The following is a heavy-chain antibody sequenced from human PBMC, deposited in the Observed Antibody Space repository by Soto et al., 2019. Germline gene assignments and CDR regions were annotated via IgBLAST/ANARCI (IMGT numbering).Heavy chain of an antibody. CDR3: ARLSSTDYYYDSSGYYYALGAFDI. J-gene: IGHJ3*02. V-gene: IGHV1-69*01. CDR1: GGTFSSYA. D-gene: IGHD3-22*01. Sequence: QVQLVQSGAEVKKPGSSVKVSCKASGGTFSSYAISWVRQAPGQGLEWMGGIIAIFGTATYAQKFQGRVTITAIESTSTAYMELSSLKSEDTAVYYCARLSSTDYYYDSSGYYYALGAFDIWGQGTMVTVSS. CDR2: IIAIFGTA.